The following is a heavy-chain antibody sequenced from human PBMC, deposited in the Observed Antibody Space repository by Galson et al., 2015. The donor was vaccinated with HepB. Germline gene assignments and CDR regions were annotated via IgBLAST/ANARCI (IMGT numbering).Heavy chain of an antibody. CDR2: ISYDGSNK. Sequence: SLRLSCAASGFTFSSYGMHWVRQAPGKGLEWVAVISYDGSNKYYADSVKGRFTISRDNSKNTLYLQMNSLRAEDTAVYYCAKDGGATHKTDSSGLADYWGQGTLVTVSS. V-gene: IGHV3-30*18. J-gene: IGHJ4*02. CDR3: AKDGGATHKTDSSGLADY. CDR1: GFTFSSYG. D-gene: IGHD6-19*01.